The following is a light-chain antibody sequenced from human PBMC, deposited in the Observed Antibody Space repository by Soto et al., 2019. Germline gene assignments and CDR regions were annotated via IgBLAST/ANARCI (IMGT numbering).Light chain of an antibody. CDR2: KAS. V-gene: IGKV1D-13*01. J-gene: IGKJ1*01. CDR1: QAISNY. CDR3: QQYDNLPWT. Sequence: AIQLTQSPSSLSASVGDRVTITCRASQAISNYLAWYQQKPGKAPKLLIYKASSLESGVPSRFSGSGSGTDFTFTISSLQPEDIATYYCQQYDNLPWTFGQGTKVDIK.